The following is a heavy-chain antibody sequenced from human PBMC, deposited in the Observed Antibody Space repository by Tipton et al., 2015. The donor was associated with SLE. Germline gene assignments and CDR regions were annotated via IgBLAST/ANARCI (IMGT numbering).Heavy chain of an antibody. CDR2: IDHSGST. J-gene: IGHJ4*02. CDR3: ARDRGYGLLDY. V-gene: IGHV4-59*01. D-gene: IGHD3-10*01. CDR1: GFTFSNYW. Sequence: LRLSCAASGFTFSNYWMTWIRQPPGKGLEWIGSIDHSGSTYYTPSLKSRVTISVDTSKNQFSLKLSSVTAADTAVYYCARDRGYGLLDYWGQGTLVTVSS.